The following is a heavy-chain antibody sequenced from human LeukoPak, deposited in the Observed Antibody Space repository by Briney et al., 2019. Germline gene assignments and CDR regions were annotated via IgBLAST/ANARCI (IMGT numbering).Heavy chain of an antibody. CDR2: IKQDGSEK. D-gene: IGHD6-19*01. Sequence: PGGSLRLSCAASGFTFSSYWMSWVRQAPGKGLEWVANIKQDGSEKYYVDSVKGRFTISRDNAKNSLYLQMNSLRAEDTAVYYCAREKWGSGWYETLDYWGQGTLVTVSS. J-gene: IGHJ4*02. CDR1: GFTFSSYW. V-gene: IGHV3-7*01. CDR3: AREKWGSGWYETLDY.